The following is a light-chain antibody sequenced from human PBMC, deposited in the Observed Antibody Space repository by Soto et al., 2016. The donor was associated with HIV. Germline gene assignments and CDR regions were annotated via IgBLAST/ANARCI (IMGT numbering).Light chain of an antibody. V-gene: IGLV3-1*01. Sequence: SYELTQPPSVSVSPGQTASITCSGDKLGHKYACWYQQKPGQSPVLVIYQGNKRPSGIPERFSGSNSGNTATLTISGTQAMDEADYYCQAWDSSTVVFGGGTKLTVL. CDR3: QAWDSSTVV. J-gene: IGLJ2*01. CDR1: KLGHKY. CDR2: QGN.